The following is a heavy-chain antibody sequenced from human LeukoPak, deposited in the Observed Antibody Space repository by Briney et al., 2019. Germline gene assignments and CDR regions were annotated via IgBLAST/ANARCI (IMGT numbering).Heavy chain of an antibody. CDR3: ARDSSGWVLDY. D-gene: IGHD6-19*01. V-gene: IGHV4-59*01. Sequence: PSETLSLTCTVSGGSISSYYWSWIRQPPGKGLEWIGYIYYSGSTNYNPSLKSRVTISVDTSKNQFSLKLSSVTAADTAVYYCARDSSGWVLDYWGQGTLVTVSS. CDR2: IYYSGST. CDR1: GGSISSYY. J-gene: IGHJ4*02.